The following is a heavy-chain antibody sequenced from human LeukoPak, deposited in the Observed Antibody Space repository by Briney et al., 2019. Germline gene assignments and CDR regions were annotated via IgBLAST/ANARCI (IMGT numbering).Heavy chain of an antibody. Sequence: PSETLSLTCTVSGDSISSDDYYWSWIRQPSGKGLEWIGYIYFSGSTYFNPSLKSRVTISVDTSKNQFSLKLSSVTAADTAVYYCARSKVTGAENWYFDLWGRGTLVTVSS. D-gene: IGHD7-27*01. J-gene: IGHJ2*01. CDR1: GDSISSDDYY. CDR3: ARSKVTGAENWYFDL. V-gene: IGHV4-30-4*01. CDR2: IYFSGST.